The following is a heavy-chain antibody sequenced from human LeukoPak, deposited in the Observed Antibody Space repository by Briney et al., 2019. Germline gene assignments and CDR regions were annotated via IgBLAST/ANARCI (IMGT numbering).Heavy chain of an antibody. CDR3: ARLTYYDFWSGYQWFDP. V-gene: IGHV1-8*01. D-gene: IGHD3-3*01. CDR1: GYTFTSYD. J-gene: IGHJ5*02. CDR2: MNPNSGNT. Sequence: ASVKVSCKASGYTFTSYDINWVRQATGQGLEWMGWMNPNSGNTGYAQKFQGRVTMTRNTSISTAYMELSSLRSEDTAVYYCARLTYYDFWSGYQWFDPRGQGTLVTVSS.